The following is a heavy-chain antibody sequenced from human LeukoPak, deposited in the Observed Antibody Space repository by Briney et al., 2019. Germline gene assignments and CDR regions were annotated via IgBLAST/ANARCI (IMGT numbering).Heavy chain of an antibody. D-gene: IGHD1-26*01. J-gene: IGHJ4*02. CDR1: GFTFSSSA. CDR2: ISGSGGST. CDR3: AKAPLVTPEN. V-gene: IGHV3-23*01. Sequence: PGGSLRLSCVASGFTFSSSAMSWVRQAPGRGLEWVSGISGSGGSTYYADSVKGRFTIPRDNSKNTLYLQMNSLRAEDTAVYYCAKAPLVTPENSGQGTLVIVSS.